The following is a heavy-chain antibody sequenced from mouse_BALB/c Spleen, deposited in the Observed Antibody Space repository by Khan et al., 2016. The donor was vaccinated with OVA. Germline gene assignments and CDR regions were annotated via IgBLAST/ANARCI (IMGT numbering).Heavy chain of an antibody. CDR3: ARRTTGSTFDY. CDR2: INPRSDYT. J-gene: IGHJ2*01. CDR1: GYTFTSYR. V-gene: IGHV1-4*01. Sequence: QMQLQESGAELAKPGASVRMSCKASGYTFTSYRIHWVKQRPGQGLEWIGYINPRSDYTNYNQNFKDKATLTADKSSSTAYMQLSSLTSEDSAVYYSARRTTGSTFDYWGQGTTLTVSS. D-gene: IGHD2-1*01.